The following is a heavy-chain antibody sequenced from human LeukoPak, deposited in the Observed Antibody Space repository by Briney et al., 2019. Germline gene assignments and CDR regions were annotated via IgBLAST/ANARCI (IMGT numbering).Heavy chain of an antibody. V-gene: IGHV3-9*01. CDR2: ISGDSGSI. CDR3: ARDRLTHTKFEAGGYRSYYYMDA. J-gene: IGHJ6*03. Sequence: GGSLRLSCAASGFTFDDYAMHWVREAPGKGVEWVSGISGDSGSIGYADSVKGRFTISRDNAKNSLYLQMNSLRVEDTAVYYCARDRLTHTKFEAGGYRSYYYMDAWGKGTAVTVSS. D-gene: IGHD3-10*02. CDR1: GFTFDDYA.